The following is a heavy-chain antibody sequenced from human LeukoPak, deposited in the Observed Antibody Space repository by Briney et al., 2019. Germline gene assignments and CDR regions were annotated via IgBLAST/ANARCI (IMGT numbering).Heavy chain of an antibody. J-gene: IGHJ4*02. V-gene: IGHV1-69*04. CDR1: GGTFSSYA. D-gene: IGHD5-18*01. CDR2: IIPILGIA. CDR3: ASSLSSYGYDY. Sequence: ASVKVSCKGSGGTFSSYAISWVRQAPGQGLEWMGRIIPILGIANYAQKFQGRVTITADKSTSTAYMELSSLRSEDTAVYYCASSLSSYGYDYWGQGTLVTVSS.